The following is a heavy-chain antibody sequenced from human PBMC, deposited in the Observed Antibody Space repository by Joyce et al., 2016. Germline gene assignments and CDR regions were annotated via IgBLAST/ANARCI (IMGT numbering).Heavy chain of an antibody. J-gene: IGHJ3*02. D-gene: IGHD2-15*01. Sequence: EVQLVESGGGLIQPGGSLRLSCAASGFNVSSNYMSWVRQAPGKGLGWVSVIYSEGSTYYAASVKGRFTISRDNYKNTVYLQMNTLRGEDTAVYYCARVQYCSGGICYDNDAFDTWGQGTMVTVSS. CDR2: IYSEGST. CDR3: ARVQYCSGGICYDNDAFDT. CDR1: GFNVSSNY. V-gene: IGHV3-53*01.